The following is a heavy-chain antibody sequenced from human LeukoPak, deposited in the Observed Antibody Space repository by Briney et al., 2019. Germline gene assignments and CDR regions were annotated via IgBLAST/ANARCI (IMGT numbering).Heavy chain of an antibody. V-gene: IGHV4-39*01. J-gene: IGHJ4*02. D-gene: IGHD3/OR15-3a*01. CDR1: GGSISSSSYY. Sequence: SETLSLTCTVSGGSISSSSYYWGWIRQPPGKGLEWIGSIYYSGSTYYNPSLKSRVTISVDTSKNQFSLKLSSVTAADTAVYYCARLRDLGGLVDYWGQGTLVTVSS. CDR3: ARLRDLGGLVDY. CDR2: IYYSGST.